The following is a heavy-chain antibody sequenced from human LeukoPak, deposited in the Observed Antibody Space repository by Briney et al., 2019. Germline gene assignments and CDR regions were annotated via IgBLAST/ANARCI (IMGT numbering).Heavy chain of an antibody. Sequence: GGSLRLSCAASGFTFSSYWMQWVRQAPGKGLVWVSRINSDGSSTSYADSVKGRFTISRDNAKNTLYLQMNSLRAEDTAVYYCANTYFDWLLPFYWGQGTLVTVSS. CDR2: INSDGSST. J-gene: IGHJ4*02. CDR1: GFTFSSYW. D-gene: IGHD3-9*01. V-gene: IGHV3-74*01. CDR3: ANTYFDWLLPFY.